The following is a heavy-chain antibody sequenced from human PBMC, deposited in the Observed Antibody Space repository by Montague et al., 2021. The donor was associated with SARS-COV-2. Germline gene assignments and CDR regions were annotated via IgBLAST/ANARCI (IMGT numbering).Heavy chain of an antibody. CDR3: VRSRAARYFDWTKLDVHVRPYDFDY. D-gene: IGHD3-9*01. V-gene: IGHV4-39*01. J-gene: IGHJ4*02. CDR1: GGSISNSSYY. CDR2: IYYSGST. Sequence: SETLSLTCTVSGGSISNSSYYWGWIRQPPGKGLEWIGSIYYSGSTYYNLSLKSRVTISVDTYKNQFSLKLSSVTAADTAVYYCVRSRAARYFDWTKLDVHVRPYDFDYWGQGTLVTVSS.